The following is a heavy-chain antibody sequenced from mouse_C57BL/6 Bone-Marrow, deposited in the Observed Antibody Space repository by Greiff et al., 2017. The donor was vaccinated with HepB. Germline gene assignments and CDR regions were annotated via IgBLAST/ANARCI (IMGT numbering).Heavy chain of an antibody. CDR2: IDPSDSYT. Sequence: QVQLQQPGAELVMPGASVKLSCKASGYTFTSYWMHWVKQRPGQGLEWIGEIDPSDSYTNYNQKFKGKSTLTVDKSSSTAYMQLSSLTSEDSAVYYCARGIYYGNYVLYWYFDVWGTGTTVTVSS. J-gene: IGHJ1*03. CDR3: ARGIYYGNYVLYWYFDV. V-gene: IGHV1-69*01. CDR1: GYTFTSYW. D-gene: IGHD2-1*01.